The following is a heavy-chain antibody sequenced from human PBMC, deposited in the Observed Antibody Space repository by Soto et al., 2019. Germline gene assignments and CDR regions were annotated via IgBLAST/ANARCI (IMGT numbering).Heavy chain of an antibody. CDR3: AKDLSPGYSYGIYYYYGMDV. CDR1: GFTFSSYA. V-gene: IGHV3-23*01. J-gene: IGHJ6*02. Sequence: GGSLRLSCAASGFTFSSYAMSWVRQAPGKGLEWVSAISGSGGSTYYADSVKGRFTISRDNSKNTLYLQMNSLRAEDTAVYYCAKDLSPGYSYGIYYYYGMDVWGQRTTVTVSS. D-gene: IGHD5-18*01. CDR2: ISGSGGST.